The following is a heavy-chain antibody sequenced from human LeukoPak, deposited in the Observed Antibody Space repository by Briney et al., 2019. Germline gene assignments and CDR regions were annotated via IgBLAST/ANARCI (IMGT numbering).Heavy chain of an antibody. CDR1: GYTFTGYY. J-gene: IGHJ6*03. V-gene: IGHV1-2*02. CDR3: ARDFGEMGEWELVRYYYYYMDV. Sequence: ASVKVSCKASGYTFTGYYMHWVRQAPGQGLEWMGWINPNSGGTNYAQKFQGRVTMTRDTSISTAYMELSRLRSDDPAVYYCARDFGEMGEWELVRYYYYYMDVWGKGTTVTVSS. D-gene: IGHD1-26*01. CDR2: INPNSGGT.